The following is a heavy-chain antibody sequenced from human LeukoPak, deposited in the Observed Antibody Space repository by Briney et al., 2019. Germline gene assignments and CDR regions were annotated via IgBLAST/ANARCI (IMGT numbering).Heavy chain of an antibody. CDR3: ARGGYTGYDFHY. Sequence: GASVKVSCKASGYTFTGYYMHWVRQAPGQGLEWMGWINPNGGTTNYAQKYQGRVTMTRDTSISTAYMELSRLRSDDTAVFYCARGGYTGYDFHYGGQGTLVTVSS. CDR1: GYTFTGYY. CDR2: INPNGGTT. D-gene: IGHD5-12*01. J-gene: IGHJ4*02. V-gene: IGHV1-2*02.